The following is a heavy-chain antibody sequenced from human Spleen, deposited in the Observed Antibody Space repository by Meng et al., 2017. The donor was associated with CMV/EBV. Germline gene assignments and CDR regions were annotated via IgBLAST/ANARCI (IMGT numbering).Heavy chain of an antibody. CDR2: IYYSGNT. J-gene: IGHJ4*02. D-gene: IGHD1-26*01. V-gene: IGHV4-39*01. Sequence: SETLSLTCTVSGGSISSSSYSWGWIRQPPGKGLEWIATIYYSGNTYYNPSLKSRVTISVDTSKNQFSPSLSSVTAADTAVYYCARRHSETYAFWGQGTLVTVSS. CDR3: ARRHSETYAF. CDR1: GGSISSSSYS.